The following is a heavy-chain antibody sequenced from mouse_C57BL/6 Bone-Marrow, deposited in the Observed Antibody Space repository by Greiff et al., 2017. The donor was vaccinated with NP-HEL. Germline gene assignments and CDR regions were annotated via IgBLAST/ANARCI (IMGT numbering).Heavy chain of an antibody. J-gene: IGHJ1*03. D-gene: IGHD2-3*01. CDR2: INSAGGST. CDR1: EYEFPSHD. CDR3: ARHSSYYDVYPYFDV. Sequence: EVKLVESGGGLVQPGESLKLSCESNEYEFPSHDMSWVRKTPEKRLELVAPINSAGGSTYYPDTMERRFIISRDNTKQTLYLQMSSLRSEDTALYYCARHSSYYDVYPYFDVWGTGTTVTVSS. V-gene: IGHV5-2*01.